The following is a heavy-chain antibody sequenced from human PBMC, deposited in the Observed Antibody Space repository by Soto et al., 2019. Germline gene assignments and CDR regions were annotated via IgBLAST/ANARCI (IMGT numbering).Heavy chain of an antibody. CDR1: GGTFSTYA. D-gene: IGHD5-18*01. Sequence: QVQLVQSGAEVKKPESSVKVSCKAPGGTFSTYAISWVRQAPGQGLEWMGGIIPMFGTANYAQRFQDRVPITADESTNTVDMELSSLRSEDTAVYFGASGIQLWLRRINNGYSGWGQGTLVTVSS. CDR2: IIPMFGTA. V-gene: IGHV1-69*12. CDR3: ASGIQLWLRRINNGYSG. J-gene: IGHJ4*02.